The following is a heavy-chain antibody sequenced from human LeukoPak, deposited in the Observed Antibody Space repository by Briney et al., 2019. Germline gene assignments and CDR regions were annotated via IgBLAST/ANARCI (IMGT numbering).Heavy chain of an antibody. V-gene: IGHV1-46*03. CDR2: INPSGGST. CDR3: AREEGVVAGTFDF. J-gene: IGHJ4*02. Sequence: ASVKVSCKASGYTFTSYYIHCVRQAPGQGLEWMGIINPSGGSTSYAQKFQGRLTMSRDTSTSTVYMELSSLRSEDTAVYYCAREEGVVAGTFDFWGQGTLVTVSS. D-gene: IGHD6-19*01. CDR1: GYTFTSYY.